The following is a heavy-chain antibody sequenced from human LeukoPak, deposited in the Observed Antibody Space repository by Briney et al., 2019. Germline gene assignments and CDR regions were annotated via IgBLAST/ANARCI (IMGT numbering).Heavy chain of an antibody. V-gene: IGHV4-61*01. CDR2: IYYSGST. CDR1: GYSISSGYY. Sequence: KTSETLSLTCAVSGYSISSGYYWSWIRQPPGKGLEWIGYIYYSGSTNYNPSLKSRVTISVDTSKNQFSLKLSSVTAADTAVYYCARENRYCSSTSCSYYYYMDVWGKGTTVTVSS. CDR3: ARENRYCSSTSCSYYYYMDV. D-gene: IGHD2-2*01. J-gene: IGHJ6*03.